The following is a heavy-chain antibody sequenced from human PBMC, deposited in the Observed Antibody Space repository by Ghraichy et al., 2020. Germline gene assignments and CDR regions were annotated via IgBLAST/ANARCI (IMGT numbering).Heavy chain of an antibody. CDR1: GFTISSYA. Sequence: GESLRLSCAASGFTISSYAMSWVRQAPGKGLEWVSAISGSGGSTYYADSVKGRFTISRDNSKNTLYLQMNSLRAEDTAVYYCAKVSAYDYYYNMDVWGQGTTVTVSS. D-gene: IGHD5-12*01. CDR2: ISGSGGST. CDR3: AKVSAYDYYYNMDV. V-gene: IGHV3-23*01. J-gene: IGHJ6*02.